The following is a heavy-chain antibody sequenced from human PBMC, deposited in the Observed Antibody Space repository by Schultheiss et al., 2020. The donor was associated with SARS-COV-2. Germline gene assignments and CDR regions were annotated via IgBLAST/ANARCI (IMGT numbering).Heavy chain of an antibody. CDR1: GGSISGYY. CDR3: AKTPSIVVVPAAIRNYYYYGMDV. J-gene: IGHJ6*02. Sequence: SETLSLTCTVSGGSISGYYWSWIRQPPGKGLEWIGYFNHSGSTNYNPSLKSRVTISVDTSKNQFSLKLSSVTAADTAVYYCAKTPSIVVVPAAIRNYYYYGMDVWGQGTTVTVSS. V-gene: IGHV4-59*12. D-gene: IGHD2-2*02. CDR2: FNHSGST.